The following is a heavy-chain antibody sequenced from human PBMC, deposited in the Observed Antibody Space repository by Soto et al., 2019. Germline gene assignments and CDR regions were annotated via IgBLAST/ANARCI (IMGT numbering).Heavy chain of an antibody. J-gene: IGHJ6*02. CDR2: IIPIFGTA. CDR1: GCTFSSYA. Sequence: ASVKVSFKASGCTFSSYAISWVRRAPAQVLDCMGGIIPIFGTANYAQKFQGRVTITADESTSTAYMELSSLRSEDTAVYYCAGPDVVVVTAAYDCYYGMDVWGEGTTETDSS. V-gene: IGHV1-69*13. D-gene: IGHD2-2*01. CDR3: AGPDVVVVTAAYDCYYGMDV.